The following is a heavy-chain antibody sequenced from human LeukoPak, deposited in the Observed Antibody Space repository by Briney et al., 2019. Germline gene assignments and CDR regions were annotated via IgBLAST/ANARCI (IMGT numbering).Heavy chain of an antibody. V-gene: IGHV3-23*01. CDR3: ANRGQLLQNFDY. J-gene: IGHJ4*02. Sequence: GGSLRLSCAASGFTFSSYAMSWVRQAPGKGLEWVSAISGSGGSTYYADSVKGRFTISRDNSKNTLYLQMNSLRAEDTAVYYCANRGQLLQNFDYWGQGTLVTVSS. CDR2: ISGSGGST. D-gene: IGHD2-15*01. CDR1: GFTFSSYA.